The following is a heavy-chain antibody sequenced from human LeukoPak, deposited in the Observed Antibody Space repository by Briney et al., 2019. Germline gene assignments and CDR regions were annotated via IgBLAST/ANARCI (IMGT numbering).Heavy chain of an antibody. Sequence: PGESLKISCKGSGYSFTSYWIGWVRQMPGKGLEWMGIIYPGDSDTRYSPSFQGRVTISADKSISTAYLQWSSLRASDTAMYYCARPKCSGGSCYSFDYWGQGTLVTVSS. CDR1: GYSFTSYW. D-gene: IGHD2-15*01. V-gene: IGHV5-51*01. CDR3: ARPKCSGGSCYSFDY. J-gene: IGHJ4*02. CDR2: IYPGDSDT.